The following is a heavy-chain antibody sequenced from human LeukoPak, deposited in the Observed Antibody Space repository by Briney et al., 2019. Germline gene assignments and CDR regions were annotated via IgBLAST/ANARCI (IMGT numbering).Heavy chain of an antibody. D-gene: IGHD6-13*01. CDR3: ARDGIASRSYYYYGMDV. Sequence: ASVKVSCKASGGTFSSYTISWVRPAPGQGLEWMGRIIPILGIANYAQKFQGRVTITADKSTSIAYMELSSLRSEDTAVYYCARDGIASRSYYYYGMDVWGHGTTVTVSS. CDR1: GGTFSSYT. J-gene: IGHJ6*02. CDR2: IIPILGIA. V-gene: IGHV1-69*04.